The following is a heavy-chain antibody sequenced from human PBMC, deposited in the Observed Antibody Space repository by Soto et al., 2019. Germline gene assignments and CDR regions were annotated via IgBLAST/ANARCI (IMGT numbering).Heavy chain of an antibody. CDR3: ARLRLMVYAHRPHYYYYGMDV. V-gene: IGHV4-34*01. CDR2: INHSGST. J-gene: IGHJ6*02. Sequence: SETLSLTCAVYGGSFSDYYWSWIRQPPGKGLEWIGEINHSGSTNYNPSLKSRVTISVDTSKNQFSLKLSSVTAADTAVYYCARLRLMVYAHRPHYYYYGMDVWGQGTTVTVSS. D-gene: IGHD2-8*01. CDR1: GGSFSDYY.